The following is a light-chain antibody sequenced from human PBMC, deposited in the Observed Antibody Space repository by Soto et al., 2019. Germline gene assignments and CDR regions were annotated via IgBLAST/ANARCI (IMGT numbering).Light chain of an antibody. CDR1: SSDVGSYNL. J-gene: IGLJ1*01. CDR2: EGS. Sequence: VLTQPASLSGSPGQAITISCTGTSSDVGSYNLVSWYQQHPGKAPKLMIYEGSKRPSGVSNRFSGSKSGNTASLTISGLQAEDEADYYCCSYAGSSTFFYVFGTGTKVTVL. CDR3: CSYAGSSTFFYV. V-gene: IGLV2-23*03.